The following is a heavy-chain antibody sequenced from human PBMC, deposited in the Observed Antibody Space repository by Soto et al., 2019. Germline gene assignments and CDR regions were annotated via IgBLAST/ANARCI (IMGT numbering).Heavy chain of an antibody. CDR2: IHDSGST. V-gene: IGHV4-59*01. CDR3: ARFRGYYDRTGYICYLDY. Sequence: SETLSLTCTVSGGSISSYYWSWIRQPPGKGLEWIAYIHDSGSTKYNSSVKSRVTISVDKSKNQFSLDLSSVTAADPAVYYCARFRGYYDRTGYICYLDYCGQVALGAVCS. J-gene: IGHJ4*02. D-gene: IGHD3-22*01. CDR1: GGSISSYY.